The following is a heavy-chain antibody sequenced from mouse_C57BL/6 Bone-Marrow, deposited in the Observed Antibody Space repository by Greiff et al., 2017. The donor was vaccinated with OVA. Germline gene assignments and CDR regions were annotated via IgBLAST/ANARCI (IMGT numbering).Heavy chain of an antibody. CDR1: GYTFTSYW. J-gene: IGHJ1*03. CDR3: ARRRVGDFDV. D-gene: IGHD1-1*02. Sequence: VQLQQPGAELVRPGTSVKLSCKASGYTFTSYWMHWVKQMPGQGLEWIGVIDPSDSYTNYNQKFKGKATLTVDTSSSTAYMQLSSLTSEDSAVYYGARRRVGDFDVWGTGTTVTVSS. V-gene: IGHV1-59*01. CDR2: IDPSDSYT.